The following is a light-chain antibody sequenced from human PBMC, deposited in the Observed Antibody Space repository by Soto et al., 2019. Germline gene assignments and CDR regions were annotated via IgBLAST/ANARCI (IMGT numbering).Light chain of an antibody. V-gene: IGKV1-39*01. Sequence: IQLTQSPSSLSASVGDRVTIACRASESISDYLNWYQHKPGAAPKVLVYSASTLRGGVPSRFSGTGSGTEFTLTISSLQPEDVATYYCQQTFSNLLSFGGGTKVEIK. CDR2: SAS. J-gene: IGKJ4*01. CDR1: ESISDY. CDR3: QQTFSNLLS.